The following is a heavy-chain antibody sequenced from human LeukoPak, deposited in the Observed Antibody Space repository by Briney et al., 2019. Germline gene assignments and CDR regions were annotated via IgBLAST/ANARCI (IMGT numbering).Heavy chain of an antibody. CDR1: GFTFSSYW. Sequence: GGSLRLSCAASGFTFSSYWMSWVRQAPGKWLEWVSSITSSSSYIYYADSVKGRFTISRDNAKKSVYLQMNSLRAEDTAVYYCARGSTYSSGWYTGFDYWGQGTLVTVSS. CDR3: ARGSTYSSGWYTGFDY. D-gene: IGHD6-19*01. V-gene: IGHV3-21*01. J-gene: IGHJ4*02. CDR2: ITSSSSYI.